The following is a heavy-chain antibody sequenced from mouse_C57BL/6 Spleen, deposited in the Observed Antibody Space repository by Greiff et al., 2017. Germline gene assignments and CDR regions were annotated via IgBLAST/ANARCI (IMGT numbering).Heavy chain of an antibody. CDR2: IYPRSGNT. V-gene: IGHV1-81*01. CDR3: ARRDYYGSSSTGLGYFDY. D-gene: IGHD1-1*01. Sequence: QVQLKQSGAELARPGASVKLSCKASGYTFTSYGISWVKQRTGQGLEWIGEIYPRSGNTYYNEKFKGKATLTADKSSSTAYMELRSLTSEDSAVYFCARRDYYGSSSTGLGYFDYWGQGTTLTVSS. J-gene: IGHJ2*01. CDR1: GYTFTSYG.